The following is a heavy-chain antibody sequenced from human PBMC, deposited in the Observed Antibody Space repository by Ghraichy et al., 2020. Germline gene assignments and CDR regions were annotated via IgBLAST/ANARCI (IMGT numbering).Heavy chain of an antibody. Sequence: LSLTCVASGFTFSSYWMHWVRQAPGKGLVWLSGLSTDGSSTRNADSVKGRFTISIDNAKNTLYLQMNNLRGDDTAVYFCARGSGYYYFDYWGQGTLVTVSS. J-gene: IGHJ4*02. CDR1: GFTFSSYW. CDR2: LSTDGSST. CDR3: ARGSGYYYFDY. V-gene: IGHV3-74*01. D-gene: IGHD3-3*01.